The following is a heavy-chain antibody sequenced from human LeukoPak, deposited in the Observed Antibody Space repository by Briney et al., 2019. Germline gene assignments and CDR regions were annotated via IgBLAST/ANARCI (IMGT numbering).Heavy chain of an antibody. V-gene: IGHV3-30-3*01. D-gene: IGHD1-26*01. CDR1: GFTFSSYA. CDR3: ARGEYSGSYWGSFDY. J-gene: IGHJ4*02. Sequence: GGSLRPSCAASGFTFSSYAMHWVRQAPGKGLEWVAVISYDGSNKYYADSVKGRFTISRDNSKNTLYLQMNSLRAEDTAVYYCARGEYSGSYWGSFDYWGQGTLVTVSS. CDR2: ISYDGSNK.